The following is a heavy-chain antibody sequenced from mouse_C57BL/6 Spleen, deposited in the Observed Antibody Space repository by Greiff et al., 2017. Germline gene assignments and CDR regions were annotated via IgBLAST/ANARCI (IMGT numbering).Heavy chain of an antibody. CDR1: GYTFTDYY. Sequence: DVQLQESGPELVKPGASVKISCKASGYTFTDYYMNWVKQSHGKSLEWIGDINPNHGGTSYNQKFKGKATLTVDKSSSTAYMELRSLTSEDSAVYYCARYDYDNAWFAYWGQGTLVTVSA. J-gene: IGHJ3*01. V-gene: IGHV1-26*01. CDR2: INPNHGGT. D-gene: IGHD2-4*01. CDR3: ARYDYDNAWFAY.